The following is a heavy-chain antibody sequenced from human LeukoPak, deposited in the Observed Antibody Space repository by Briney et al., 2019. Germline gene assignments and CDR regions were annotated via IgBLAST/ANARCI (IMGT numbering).Heavy chain of an antibody. V-gene: IGHV4-38-2*02. J-gene: IGHJ3*02. Sequence: SETLSLTCTVSGYSISSGYYWGWIRQPPGKGLEWIGSIYHDGSTYYNPSLKSRVTISVDTSKNQFSLKLTSVTAADTAMYYCAIRGYSYAPDAFDIWGQGTMVTVSS. CDR1: GYSISSGYY. CDR2: IYHDGST. D-gene: IGHD5-18*01. CDR3: AIRGYSYAPDAFDI.